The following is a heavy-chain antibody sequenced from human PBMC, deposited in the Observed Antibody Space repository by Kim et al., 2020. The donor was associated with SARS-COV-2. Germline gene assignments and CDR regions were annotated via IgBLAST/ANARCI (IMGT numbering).Heavy chain of an antibody. CDR3: AKGSGFKDY. CDR1: GFTFSSYA. V-gene: IGHV3-23*03. CDR2: IYSGGSST. J-gene: IGHJ4*02. Sequence: GGSLRRSCAASGFTFSSYAMSWVRQAPGKGLEWVSVIYSGGSSTYYADSVKGRFTISRDNSKNTLYLQMNSLRAEDTAVYYCAKGSGFKDYWGQGTLVTVSS.